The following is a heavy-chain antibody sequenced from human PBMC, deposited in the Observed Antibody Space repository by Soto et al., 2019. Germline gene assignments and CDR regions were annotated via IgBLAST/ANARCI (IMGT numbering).Heavy chain of an antibody. Sequence: TLSLTCTVSGGSVSSGSYYWSWIRQHPGRGLEWIGYIYYTGNTYYNPSLKSRLAISVDTSKNQFSLMLSSVTAADTAVYYSPRGGRQQLIPTPICYKIFYCGQGTLVTVSS. CDR2: IYYTGNT. CDR3: PRGGRQQLIPTPICYKIFY. V-gene: IGHV4-31*03. D-gene: IGHD6-13*01. J-gene: IGHJ4*02. CDR1: GGSVSSGSYY.